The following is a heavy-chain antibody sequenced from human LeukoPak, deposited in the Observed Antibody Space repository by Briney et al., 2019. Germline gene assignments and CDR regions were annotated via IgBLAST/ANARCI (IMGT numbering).Heavy chain of an antibody. CDR2: ISSSSSYI. V-gene: IGHV3-21*01. CDR3: ARIGNYGLDY. J-gene: IGHJ4*02. CDR1: GFAFSSYS. Sequence: PGGSLRLSCAASGFAFSSYSLTWVRQAPGKGLEWVSSISSSSSYIYYADSVKGRFTISRDNAKNSLFLQMNSLRAEDTAVYYCARIGNYGLDYWGQGTLVTVSS. D-gene: IGHD1-7*01.